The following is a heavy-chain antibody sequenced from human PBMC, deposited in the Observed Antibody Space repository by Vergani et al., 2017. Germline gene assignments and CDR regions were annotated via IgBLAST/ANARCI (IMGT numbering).Heavy chain of an antibody. CDR2: IYTSGST. CDR3: ARDYTYYYGSGSYYFDY. V-gene: IGHV4-61*02. D-gene: IGHD3-10*01. CDR1: GGSISSGGYY. J-gene: IGHJ4*02. Sequence: QVQLQESGPGLVKPSQTLSLTCTVSGGSISSGGYYWSWIRQPAGKGLEWIGRIYTSGSTNYNPSLKSRVTMSVDTSKNQFSLKLSSVTAADTAVYYCARDYTYYYGSGSYYFDYWGQGTLVTVSS.